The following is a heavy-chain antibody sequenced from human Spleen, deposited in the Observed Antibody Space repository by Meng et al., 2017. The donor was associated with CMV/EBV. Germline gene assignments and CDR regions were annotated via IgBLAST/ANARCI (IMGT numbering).Heavy chain of an antibody. J-gene: IGHJ6*02. D-gene: IGHD2-2*01. CDR1: GFTFSSYW. V-gene: IGHV3-66*02. CDR3: ARDLVVPAAIQYYYHNYGMDV. Sequence: GESLKISCAASGFTFSSYWMHWVRQAPGKGLEWVSDIYSAGNTYYADSVKGRFTISRDNSKNTLNLQMNSLRVEDTAVYYCARDLVVPAAIQYYYHNYGMDVWGQGTTVTVSS. CDR2: IYSAGNT.